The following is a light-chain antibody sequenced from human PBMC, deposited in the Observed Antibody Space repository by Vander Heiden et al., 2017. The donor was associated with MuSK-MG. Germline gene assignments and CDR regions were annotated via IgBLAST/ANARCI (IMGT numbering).Light chain of an antibody. CDR3: QQRSHWPLIT. Sequence: VLTQSPATLSLSPGARATLSCGASENVGGYLAWYQQKPGQAPRLLIYDASNRAAGVPARFSGSGSGTDYTLTITSLHSEDFAVYYCQQRSHWPLITFGQGTRLEIE. CDR2: DAS. J-gene: IGKJ5*01. V-gene: IGKV3-11*01. CDR1: ENVGGY.